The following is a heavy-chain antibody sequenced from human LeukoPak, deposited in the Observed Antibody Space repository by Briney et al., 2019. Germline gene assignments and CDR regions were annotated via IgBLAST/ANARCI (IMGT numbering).Heavy chain of an antibody. CDR1: GGSISSYY. V-gene: IGHV4-59*01. D-gene: IGHD4-17*01. J-gene: IGHJ5*02. Sequence: SETLSLTCTVSGGSISSYYWSWIRKPPGKGLEWIGYIYYSGSTNYNPSLKSRVTISVDTSKNQFSLKLSSVTAADTAVYYCARSTVTTLNRNNWFDPWGQGTLVTVSS. CDR3: ARSTVTTLNRNNWFDP. CDR2: IYYSGST.